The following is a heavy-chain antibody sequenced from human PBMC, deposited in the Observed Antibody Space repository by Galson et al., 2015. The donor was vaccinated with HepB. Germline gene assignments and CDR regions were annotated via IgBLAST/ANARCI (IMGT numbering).Heavy chain of an antibody. Sequence: SVKVSCKASGYTFSDYSITWVRQAPGQGLEWMGWINPYSRYTQYAQKVQGRVIMTTDTSTSTAHMELRSLRSDDTAVYYCARGGLVVVVGANLNNWFDPWGQGTLVTVSS. CDR1: GYTFSDYS. J-gene: IGHJ5*02. CDR2: INPYSRYT. V-gene: IGHV1-18*01. D-gene: IGHD2-15*01. CDR3: ARGGLVVVVGANLNNWFDP.